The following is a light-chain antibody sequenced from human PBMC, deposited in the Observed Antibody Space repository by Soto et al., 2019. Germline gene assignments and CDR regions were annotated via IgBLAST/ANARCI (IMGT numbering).Light chain of an antibody. J-gene: IGKJ1*01. CDR1: QSVSSNY. CDR2: GSS. V-gene: IGKV3-20*01. Sequence: EIVLTQSPGTLSLSPGERASLSCRASQSVSSNYLAWFQQKPGQAPRLLIYGSSSRATGVPDRFSGSASGTDFTLTISRLEPEDFAVYYCQQFATSRWTFGQGTKVDIK. CDR3: QQFATSRWT.